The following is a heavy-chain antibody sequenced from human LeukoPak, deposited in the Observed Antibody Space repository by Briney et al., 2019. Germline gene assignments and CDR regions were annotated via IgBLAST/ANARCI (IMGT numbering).Heavy chain of an antibody. J-gene: IGHJ4*02. V-gene: IGHV4-61*08. CDR3: ARRTGWSSFDQ. CDR1: GCSVSSDGYH. D-gene: IGHD6-19*01. Sequence: PSETLSLTCTVSGCSVSSDGYHWSWIRQPPGKGLEWIGYISFSGNTNYNPSLKSRVTIILDTSKNQFSLKLSSVTAADTAVYYCARRTGWSSFDQWGQETLVTVSS. CDR2: ISFSGNT.